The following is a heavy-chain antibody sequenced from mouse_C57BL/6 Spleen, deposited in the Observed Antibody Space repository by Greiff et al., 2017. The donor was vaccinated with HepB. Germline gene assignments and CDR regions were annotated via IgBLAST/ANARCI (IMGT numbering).Heavy chain of an antibody. D-gene: IGHD1-1*01. CDR1: GYAFSSSW. Sequence: VQLQQSGPELVKPGASVKISCKASGYAFSSSWMNWVKQRPGKGLEWIGRIYPGDGDTNYNGKFKGKATLTADKSSSPAYMQLSSLTSEDSAVYFCATLYYYGSYYFDYWGQGTTLTVSS. CDR2: IYPGDGDT. J-gene: IGHJ2*01. CDR3: ATLYYYGSYYFDY. V-gene: IGHV1-82*01.